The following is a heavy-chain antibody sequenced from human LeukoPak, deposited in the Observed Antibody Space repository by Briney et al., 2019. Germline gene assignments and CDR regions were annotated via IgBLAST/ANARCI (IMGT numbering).Heavy chain of an antibody. CDR2: IKSKTDGGTT. V-gene: IGHV3-15*07. Sequence: GGSLRLSCAASGFTFSNAWMNWVRQARGEGLEGVGRIKSKTDGGTTDYAAPVKGRFTISRDDSKNTLYLQMNSLKTEDTAVYYCTTDWDSSGYSGYWGQGTLVTVSS. J-gene: IGHJ4*02. D-gene: IGHD3-22*01. CDR1: GFTFSNAW. CDR3: TTDWDSSGYSGY.